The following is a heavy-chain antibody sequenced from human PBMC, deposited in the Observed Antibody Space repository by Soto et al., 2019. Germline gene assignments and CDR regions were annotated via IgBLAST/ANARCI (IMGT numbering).Heavy chain of an antibody. Sequence: PGESLKISCKGSGYSFTSYWISWVRQMPGKGLEWMGRIDPSDSYTNYSPSFQGHVTISADKSISTAYLQWSSLKASDPAMYYCARREKVYIGSYSYYGMVFWGQGTTVNVSS. D-gene: IGHD1-26*01. CDR2: IDPSDSYT. V-gene: IGHV5-10-1*01. J-gene: IGHJ6*02. CDR3: ARREKVYIGSYSYYGMVF. CDR1: GYSFTSYW.